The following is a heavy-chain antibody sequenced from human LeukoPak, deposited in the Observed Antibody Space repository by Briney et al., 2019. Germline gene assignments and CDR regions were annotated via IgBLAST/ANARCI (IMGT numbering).Heavy chain of an antibody. J-gene: IGHJ4*02. D-gene: IGHD2-8*01. Sequence: ASVKVSCKASGYTFTGYYMHWVRQAPGEGLEWMGWINPNSGGTKYAQKFQGRVTMTRDTSINTAYMEVRRLTSDDTAVYYCAGSLGYCTSNVCYLKYWGQGTLVTVSS. CDR2: INPNSGGT. CDR1: GYTFTGYY. V-gene: IGHV1-2*02. CDR3: AGSLGYCTSNVCYLKY.